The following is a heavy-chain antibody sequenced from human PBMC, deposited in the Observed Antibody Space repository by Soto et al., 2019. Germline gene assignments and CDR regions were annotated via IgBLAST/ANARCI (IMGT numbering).Heavy chain of an antibody. D-gene: IGHD3-22*01. Sequence: GGSLRLSCAASGFTFSSYSMNWVRQAPGKGLEWVSYISSSSSTIYYADSVRGRFTISRDNAKNSLYLQMNSLRAEDTAVYYCARKRYYDSSGYYSDPVCYFDYWGQGTLVTVSS. CDR2: ISSSSSTI. CDR1: GFTFSSYS. J-gene: IGHJ4*02. CDR3: ARKRYYDSSGYYSDPVCYFDY. V-gene: IGHV3-48*01.